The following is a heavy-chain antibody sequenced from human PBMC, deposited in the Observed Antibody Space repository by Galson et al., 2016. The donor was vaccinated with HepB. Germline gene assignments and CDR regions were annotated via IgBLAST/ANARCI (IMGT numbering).Heavy chain of an antibody. D-gene: IGHD6-13*01. Sequence: SETLSLTCAVHGGSFSGYYWSWIRQLPGKELEWIGKISHSGSTNFNPSLKSRVTISVDASRYQFSLRLSSVTAADTAVYYCASCLPAAGRPIRFDYWGQGTRVTVSS. CDR3: ASCLPAAGRPIRFDY. CDR2: ISHSGST. V-gene: IGHV4-34*01. CDR1: GGSFSGYY. J-gene: IGHJ4*02.